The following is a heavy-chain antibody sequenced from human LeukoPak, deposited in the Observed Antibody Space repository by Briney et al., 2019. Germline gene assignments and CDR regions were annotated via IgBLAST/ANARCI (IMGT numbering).Heavy chain of an antibody. CDR1: GGSISSSSYY. D-gene: IGHD3-3*01. Sequence: SETLSLTCTVSGGSISSSSYYWGWIRRPPGKGLEWIGSIYYSGSTYYNPSLKSRVTISVDTSKNQFSLKLSYVTAADTAVYYCARFGNVLRFLEWLNYFDYWGQGTLVTVSS. J-gene: IGHJ4*02. CDR3: ARFGNVLRFLEWLNYFDY. V-gene: IGHV4-39*01. CDR2: IYYSGST.